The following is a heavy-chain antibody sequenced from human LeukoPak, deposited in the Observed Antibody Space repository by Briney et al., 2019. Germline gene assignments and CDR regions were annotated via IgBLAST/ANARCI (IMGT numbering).Heavy chain of an antibody. CDR1: GRSISSGSYY. CDR2: IYTSGST. J-gene: IGHJ6*03. CDR3: ARGARNYDFWSGPPPNYMDV. D-gene: IGHD3-3*01. V-gene: IGHV4-61*02. Sequence: SQTLSLTCTVSGRSISSGSYYWSWIRQPAGKGLEWIGRIYTSGSTNYNPSPKSRVTISVDTSKNQFSLKLSSVTAADTAVYYCARGARNYDFWSGPPPNYMDVWGKGTTVTVSS.